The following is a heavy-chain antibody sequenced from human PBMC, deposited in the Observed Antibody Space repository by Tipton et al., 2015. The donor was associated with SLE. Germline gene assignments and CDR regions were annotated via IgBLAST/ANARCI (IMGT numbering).Heavy chain of an antibody. J-gene: IGHJ1*01. Sequence: TLSLTCTVSGGSISSHYWSWIRQPPGKGLEWIGYIYYSGSTNYNPSLKSRVTISVDTSKNQFSLKLSSVTAADTAVYYCATSAGYSSNFQHWGQGTPVTVSS. CDR3: ATSAGYSSNFQH. CDR1: GGSISSHY. V-gene: IGHV4-59*11. CDR2: IYYSGST. D-gene: IGHD6-13*01.